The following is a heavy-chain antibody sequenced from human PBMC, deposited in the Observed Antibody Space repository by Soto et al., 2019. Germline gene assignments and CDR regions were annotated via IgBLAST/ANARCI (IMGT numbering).Heavy chain of an antibody. V-gene: IGHV4-59*01. CDR3: ARALILTGYYIHDAFDI. Sequence: QVQLQESGPGLVKPSETLSLTCTVSGGSISSYYWSWIRQPPGKGLEWIGYIYYSGSTNYNPSLKSRATISVDTSKNQCSLKLSSVTAADTAVYYCARALILTGYYIHDAFDIWGQGTMVTVSS. D-gene: IGHD3-9*01. CDR2: IYYSGST. J-gene: IGHJ3*02. CDR1: GGSISSYY.